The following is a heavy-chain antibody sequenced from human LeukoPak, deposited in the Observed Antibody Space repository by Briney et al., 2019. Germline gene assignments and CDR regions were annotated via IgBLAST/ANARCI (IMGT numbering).Heavy chain of an antibody. CDR1: GGSISSYY. V-gene: IGHV4-59*01. CDR3: ARDIAAAGTWFDP. D-gene: IGHD6-13*01. CDR2: IYYSGST. J-gene: IGHJ5*02. Sequence: SETLSLTCTVSGGSISSYYWSWIRQPPGKGLEWIGYIYYSGSTNYNPSLRSRVTISVDTSKNQFSLKLSSVTAADTAVYYCARDIAAAGTWFDPWGQGTLVTVSS.